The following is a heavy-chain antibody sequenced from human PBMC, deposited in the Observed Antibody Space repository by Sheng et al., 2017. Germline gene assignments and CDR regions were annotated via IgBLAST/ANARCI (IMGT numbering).Heavy chain of an antibody. D-gene: IGHD3-22*01. J-gene: IGHJ6*03. V-gene: IGHV3-73*02. CDR2: IRSKANSYAT. CDR1: GFTFSGSA. CDR3: TRHLTRRYYYDSSGPGNYYMDV. Sequence: EVQLVESGGGLVQPGGSLKLSCAASGFTFSGSAMHWVRQASGKGLEWVGRIRSKANSYATAYAASVKGRFTISRDDSKNTAYLQMNSLKTEDTAVYYCTRHLTRRYYYDSSGPGNYYMDVWGQGTTVTVSS.